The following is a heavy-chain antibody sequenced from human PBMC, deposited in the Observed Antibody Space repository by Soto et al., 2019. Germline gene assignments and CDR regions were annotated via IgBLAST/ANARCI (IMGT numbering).Heavy chain of an antibody. D-gene: IGHD2-2*01. J-gene: IGHJ6*03. V-gene: IGHV1-18*01. CDR1: GYTFTNFG. CDR2: ISVKNGNT. Sequence: QVQLEQSGDEVKKPGASVKVSCKASGYTFTNFGISWVRQAPGQGLEWMGWISVKNGNTKYAQSLQGRVSVTTDTSTNTAYRELRSLRSDDTAVFYCGRAAQDYQLLGHPYFYMDVWGQGTTVIVSS. CDR3: GRAAQDYQLLGHPYFYMDV.